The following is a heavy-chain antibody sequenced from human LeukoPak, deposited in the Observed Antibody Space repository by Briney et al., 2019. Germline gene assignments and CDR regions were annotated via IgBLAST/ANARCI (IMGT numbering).Heavy chain of an antibody. CDR2: INPNSGDT. V-gene: IGHV1-2*02. J-gene: IGHJ4*02. CDR3: TREDY. Sequence: ASVKVSCKASGYTFTGHYLFWVRQAPGQGLEWMGWINPNSGDTNYAQKFQGRVTVTRDTSISTAYMELTRLRSDDTAMYYCTREDYWGQGTPVTVSS. CDR1: GYTFTGHY.